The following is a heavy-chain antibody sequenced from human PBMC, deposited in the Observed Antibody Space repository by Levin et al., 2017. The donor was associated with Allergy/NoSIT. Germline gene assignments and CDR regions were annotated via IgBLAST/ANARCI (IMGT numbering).Heavy chain of an antibody. CDR3: ARVKTTNYYDTSGNWFDP. CDR1: GGSISSGGYS. CDR2: IYHTGST. V-gene: IGHV4-30-2*01. D-gene: IGHD3-22*01. Sequence: SETLSLTCAVSGGSISSGGYSWSWIRQPPGKGLEWIGYIYHTGSTYQNPSLKSRVTISVDRSRNQFSLKLSSVTAADTAVYYCARVKTTNYYDTSGNWFDPWGQGTLVTVSS. J-gene: IGHJ5*02.